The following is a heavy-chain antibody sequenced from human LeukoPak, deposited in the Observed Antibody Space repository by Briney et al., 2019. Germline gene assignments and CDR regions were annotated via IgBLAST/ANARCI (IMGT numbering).Heavy chain of an antibody. Sequence: SETLSLTCTVSGGSISPYYWSWIRQPPGKGLEWIGHISFSGITHYNASLKSRVTMSVDTSRNHFSLMLSSVTAADTAIYYCVRHAGGTTYDYWGQGTLVTVSS. V-gene: IGHV4-59*08. D-gene: IGHD3-16*01. CDR3: VRHAGGTTYDY. CDR1: GGSISPYY. CDR2: ISFSGIT. J-gene: IGHJ4*02.